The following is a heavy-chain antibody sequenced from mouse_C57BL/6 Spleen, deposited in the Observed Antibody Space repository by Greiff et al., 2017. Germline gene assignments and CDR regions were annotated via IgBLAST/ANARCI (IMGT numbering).Heavy chain of an antibody. D-gene: IGHD3-2*02. CDR2: ISDGGSYT. V-gene: IGHV5-4*01. J-gene: IGHJ3*01. CDR3: ARDPAQATLFAY. Sequence: EVNVVESGGGLVKPGGSLKLSCAASGFTFSSYAMSWVRQTPEKRLEWVATISDGGSYTYYPDNVKGRFTISRDNAKNNLYLQMSHLKSEDTARYYCARDPAQATLFAYWGQGTLVTVSA. CDR1: GFTFSSYA.